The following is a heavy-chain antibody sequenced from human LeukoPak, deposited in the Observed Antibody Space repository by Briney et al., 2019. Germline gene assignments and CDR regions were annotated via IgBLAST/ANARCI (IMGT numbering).Heavy chain of an antibody. D-gene: IGHD3-22*01. V-gene: IGHV3-30*02. CDR2: IRYDGSNK. CDR3: AKDRDDSSGYYPHYYYYYMDV. J-gene: IGHJ6*03. CDR1: GFTFSSHG. Sequence: GGSLRLSCAASGFTFSSHGMHWVRQAPGKGLEWVAFIRYDGSNKYYADSVKGRFTISRDNSKNTLYLQMNSLRAEDTAVYYCAKDRDDSSGYYPHYYYYYMDVWGKGTTVTISS.